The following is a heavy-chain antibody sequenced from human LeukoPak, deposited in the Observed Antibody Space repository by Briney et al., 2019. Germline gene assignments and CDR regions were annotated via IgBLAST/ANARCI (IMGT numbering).Heavy chain of an antibody. CDR2: INPNSGGT. V-gene: IGHV1-2*06. CDR1: GYTFTGYY. CDR3: ARDASAAGSPRPNDY. Sequence: VASVKVSCKASGYTFTGYYMHWVRQALGQGLEWMGRINPNSGGTNYAQKFQGRVTMTRDTSIGTAYMELSRLRSDDTAVYYCARDASAAGSPRPNDYWGQGTLVTVSS. J-gene: IGHJ4*02. D-gene: IGHD6-13*01.